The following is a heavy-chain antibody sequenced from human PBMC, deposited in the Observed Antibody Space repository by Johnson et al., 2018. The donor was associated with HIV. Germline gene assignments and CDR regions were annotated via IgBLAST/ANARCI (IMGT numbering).Heavy chain of an antibody. J-gene: IGHJ3*02. CDR3: AKGPNGQLDDAFHI. CDR2: IWYDGNNK. CDR1: GFTFSSYG. D-gene: IGHD6-6*01. V-gene: IGHV3-33*06. Sequence: QVQLVESGGGVVQPGRSLRLSCAASGFTFSSYGMHWVRQAPGKGLGWVAVIWYDGNNKYYADSVKGRFTISRDNSKNTLYLQMNSLRAEDTAVYYCAKGPNGQLDDAFHIWGQGTMVTVSS.